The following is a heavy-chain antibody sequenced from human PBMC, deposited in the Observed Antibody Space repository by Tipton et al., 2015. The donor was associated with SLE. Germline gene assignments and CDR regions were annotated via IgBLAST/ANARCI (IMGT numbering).Heavy chain of an antibody. CDR2: IYYSGST. Sequence: TLSLTCTVSGGSISSYYWSWIRQPPGKGLEWIGYIYYSGSTNYNPSLKSRVTISVDTSKNQFSLKLSSVTAADTAVYYCARHIVVVVAATQGEIYGMDVWGQGTTVTVSS. CDR1: GGSISSYY. CDR3: ARHIVVVVAATQGEIYGMDV. D-gene: IGHD2-15*01. J-gene: IGHJ6*02. V-gene: IGHV4-59*01.